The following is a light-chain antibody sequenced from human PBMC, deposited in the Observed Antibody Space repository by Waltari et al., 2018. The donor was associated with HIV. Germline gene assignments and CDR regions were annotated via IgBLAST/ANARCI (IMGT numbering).Light chain of an antibody. CDR1: QSISRY. CDR2: ATS. V-gene: IGKV1-39*01. CDR3: QQSYSTPFT. Sequence: DIHMTQSPSSLSASVGDTVAITCRTRQSISRYLNWYQQRPGKAPNLLIYATSTLQSGVPSRFSGSGSGTDFTLTITSLQPEDFATYYCQQSYSTPFTFGPGTKVDV. J-gene: IGKJ3*01.